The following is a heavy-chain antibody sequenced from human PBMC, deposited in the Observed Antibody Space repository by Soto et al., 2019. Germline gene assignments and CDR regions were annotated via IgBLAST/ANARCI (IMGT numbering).Heavy chain of an antibody. CDR3: ARQIAAAGTYNWFDP. J-gene: IGHJ5*02. CDR1: GGSISSSSHY. D-gene: IGHD6-13*01. Sequence: SETLSLTCTVPGGSISSSSHYWGWIRQPPGKGLEWIGSIYYSGSTYYNPSLKSRVTISVDTSKNQFSLKLSSVTAADTAVYYCARQIAAAGTYNWFDPWGQGTLVTVSS. V-gene: IGHV4-39*01. CDR2: IYYSGST.